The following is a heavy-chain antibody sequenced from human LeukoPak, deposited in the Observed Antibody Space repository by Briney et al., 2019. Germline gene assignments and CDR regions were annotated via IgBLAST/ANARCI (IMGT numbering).Heavy chain of an antibody. J-gene: IGHJ4*02. Sequence: GGSLRLSYVASGFTFSSLIMNWVRQAPGKGLEWVAYISGSSVTINYADSVKGRFTISRDNAKNSVYLQMDSLRVEDTAVYYCVRGRSPADYWGQGTLVTVSS. CDR1: GFTFSSLI. CDR2: ISGSSVTI. CDR3: VRGRSPADY. V-gene: IGHV3-48*04.